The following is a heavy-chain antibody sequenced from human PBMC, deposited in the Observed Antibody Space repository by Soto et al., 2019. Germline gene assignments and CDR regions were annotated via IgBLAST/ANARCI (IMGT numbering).Heavy chain of an antibody. V-gene: IGHV4-61*01. D-gene: IGHD1-26*01. CDR1: GASVSSGSYY. CDR2: IYYSGST. Sequence: PSETLSLTCTVSGASVSSGSYYWSWIRQPPGKGLEGTGHIYYSGSTNYNPSLKSRDTISVDTSKNQFSLKLSSVTAADTAVYYCERDKWELPPGGFYYLYGMDVWGQGTTVTVSS. J-gene: IGHJ6*02. CDR3: ERDKWELPPGGFYYLYGMDV.